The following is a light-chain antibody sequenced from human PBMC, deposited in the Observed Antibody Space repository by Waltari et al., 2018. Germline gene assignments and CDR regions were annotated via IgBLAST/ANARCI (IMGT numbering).Light chain of an antibody. CDR3: CSYAAGITYV. J-gene: IGLJ1*01. CDR2: EVS. Sequence: QSALTQPASVSGSPGQSITISCTGTSSDVGSYNLVSCYQQYPGKAPKVMIYEVSKRAYGVSNRFSGSKSGNTASLTMSGLQTEDEADYYCCSYAAGITYVFGTGTKVTVL. CDR1: SSDVGSYNL. V-gene: IGLV2-23*02.